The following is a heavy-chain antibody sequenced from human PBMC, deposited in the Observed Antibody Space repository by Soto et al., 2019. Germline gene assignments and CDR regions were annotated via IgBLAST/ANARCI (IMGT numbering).Heavy chain of an antibody. J-gene: IGHJ5*02. CDR3: ARVPAVPSTIPSFWFDP. V-gene: IGHV4-59*01. CDR1: GGSISRYY. CDR2: IHYSGST. Sequence: SETLSLTCNVSGGSISRYYWSWIRQPPGKGLEWIGYIHYSGSTKYNPSLKSRVTISVDTSKNQFSLKLTSVTAADTAVYFCARVPAVPSTIPSFWFDPWGQGTLVTVSS. D-gene: IGHD6-19*01.